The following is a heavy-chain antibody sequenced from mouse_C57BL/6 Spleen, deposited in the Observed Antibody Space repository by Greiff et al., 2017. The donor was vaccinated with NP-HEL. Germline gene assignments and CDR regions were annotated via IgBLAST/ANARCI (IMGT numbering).Heavy chain of an antibody. J-gene: IGHJ2*01. V-gene: IGHV1-69*01. Sequence: QVQLQQPGAELVMPGASVKLSCKASGYTFTSYWMHWVKQRPGPGLEWIGEIDPSDSYTNYNQKFKGKSTLTVDKSSSTAYMQLSSLTSEDSAVYYCARPSHYYGSSYDYWGQGTTLTVSS. CDR3: ARPSHYYGSSYDY. CDR1: GYTFTSYW. CDR2: IDPSDSYT. D-gene: IGHD1-1*01.